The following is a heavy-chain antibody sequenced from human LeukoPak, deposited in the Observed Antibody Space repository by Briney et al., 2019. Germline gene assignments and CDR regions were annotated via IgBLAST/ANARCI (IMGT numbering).Heavy chain of an antibody. Sequence: EASVKVSCKASGGTFSSYAISWVRQAPGQGLEWMGGIIPIFGTANYAQKFQGRVTITADESTSTAYMELSSLRSEDTAVYYCARAPPHYYDSDVPFDYWGQGTLVTVSS. CDR1: GGTFSSYA. J-gene: IGHJ4*02. D-gene: IGHD3-22*01. V-gene: IGHV1-69*01. CDR2: IIPIFGTA. CDR3: ARAPPHYYDSDVPFDY.